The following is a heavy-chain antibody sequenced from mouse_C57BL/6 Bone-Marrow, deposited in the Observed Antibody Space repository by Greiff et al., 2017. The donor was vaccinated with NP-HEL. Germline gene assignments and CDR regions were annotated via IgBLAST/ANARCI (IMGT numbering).Heavy chain of an antibody. CDR3: ARGGQCLRGDYAMDY. D-gene: IGHD1-1*01. CDR2: IDPSDSYT. V-gene: IGHV1-50*01. Sequence: QVQLQQPGAELVKPGASVKLSCKASGYTFTSSWMQWVKQRPGQGLEWIGEIDPSDSYTNYNQKFKGKATLTVDTSSSTAYMQLSSLTSEDSAVYYCARGGQCLRGDYAMDYWGQGTSVTVSS. CDR1: GYTFTSSW. J-gene: IGHJ4*01.